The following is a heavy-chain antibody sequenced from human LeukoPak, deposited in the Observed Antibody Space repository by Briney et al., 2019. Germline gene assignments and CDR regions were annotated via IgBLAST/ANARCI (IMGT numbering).Heavy chain of an antibody. Sequence: HPGGSLRLSCAASGFTFSSYGMHWVRQAPGKGLEWVAVIWYDGSNKYYADSVKGRFTISRDNSKNTLYLQMNSLRAEDTAVYYCARGDGLLPAAIVDYWGQGTLVTVSS. CDR2: IWYDGSNK. CDR1: GFTFSSYG. V-gene: IGHV3-33*01. J-gene: IGHJ4*02. CDR3: ARGDGLLPAAIVDY. D-gene: IGHD2-2*02.